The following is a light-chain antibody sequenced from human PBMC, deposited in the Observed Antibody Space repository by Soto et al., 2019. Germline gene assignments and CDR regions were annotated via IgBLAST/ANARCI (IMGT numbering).Light chain of an antibody. CDR2: DAS. CDR1: QSVSSY. CDR3: QQYSSSPLT. J-gene: IGKJ4*01. Sequence: EIVLTQSPATLSLSPGERATLSCRASQSVSSYLASYQQKPGQAPRLLINDASNRATGIPARFSGSGSGTDFTLTISSLEPEDFAVYYCQQYSSSPLTFGGGTKVEIK. V-gene: IGKV3-11*01.